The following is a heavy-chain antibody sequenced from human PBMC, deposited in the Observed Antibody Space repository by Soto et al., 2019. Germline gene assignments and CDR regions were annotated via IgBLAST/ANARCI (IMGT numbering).Heavy chain of an antibody. CDR2: IYGYNGNT. Sequence: ASVKVSCKASGYSFTSYGISWVRQAPGQGLEWMGWIYGYNGNTNYAQKLQGRVTMTTDTSTSTAYMELRSLTSDDTAVYYCAAELYIGGDCCHFDYWGQGSLVTVSS. V-gene: IGHV1-18*01. J-gene: IGHJ4*02. CDR3: AAELYIGGDCCHFDY. D-gene: IGHD2-21*02. CDR1: GYSFTSYG.